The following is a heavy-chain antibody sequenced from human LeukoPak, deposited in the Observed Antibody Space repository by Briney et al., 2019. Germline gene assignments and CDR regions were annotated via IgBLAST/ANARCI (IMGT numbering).Heavy chain of an antibody. CDR2: IWHDGSNT. J-gene: IGHJ3*02. V-gene: IGHV3-33*06. CDR1: GVTFSSYG. CDR3: AKDWAGHYYGSDAFDI. D-gene: IGHD3-10*01. Sequence: PRGSLRLSCAASGVTFSSYGMPWLRQAPGKGLEGWAVIWHDGSNTYYADSVKGRFTISRDNSKNTLYLQMNSLRAEDTAVYYCAKDWAGHYYGSDAFDIWGQGTMVTVSS.